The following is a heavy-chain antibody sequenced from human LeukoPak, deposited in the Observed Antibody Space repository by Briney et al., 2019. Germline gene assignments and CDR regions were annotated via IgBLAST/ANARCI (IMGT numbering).Heavy chain of an antibody. CDR2: INPNSGGT. CDR3: ARDGASGYLADY. D-gene: IGHD3-3*01. Sequence: GASVKVSCKASGYTLTGYHMHWVRQAPGQGLEWMGWINPNSGGTNYAQKFQGRVTMTRDTSISTAYMELSRLGSDDTAVYYCARDGASGYLADYWGQGTLVTVSS. CDR1: GYTLTGYH. J-gene: IGHJ4*02. V-gene: IGHV1-2*02.